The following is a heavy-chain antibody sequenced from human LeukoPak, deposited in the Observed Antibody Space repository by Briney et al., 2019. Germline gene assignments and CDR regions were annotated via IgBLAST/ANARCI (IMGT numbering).Heavy chain of an antibody. J-gene: IGHJ4*02. CDR2: ISYDGSNK. D-gene: IGHD4-17*01. Sequence: PGRSLRLSCAASGFTFSSYGMHWVRQAPGKGLEWVAVISYDGSNKYYADSVKGRFTISRDSSKNTLYLQMNSLRAEDTAVYYCAKDNGDYGYFDYWGQGTLVTVSS. CDR1: GFTFSSYG. CDR3: AKDNGDYGYFDY. V-gene: IGHV3-30*18.